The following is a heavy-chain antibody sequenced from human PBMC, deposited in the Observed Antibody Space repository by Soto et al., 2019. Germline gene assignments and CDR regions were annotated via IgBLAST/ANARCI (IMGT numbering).Heavy chain of an antibody. V-gene: IGHV1-69*13. CDR2: IIPIFGTA. CDR3: ARGRYFYSGYDHYYYGMDV. CDR1: GGTFSSYA. D-gene: IGHD5-12*01. J-gene: IGHJ6*02. Sequence: GASVKVSCKASGGTFSSYAISWVRQAPGQGLEWMGGIIPIFGTANYAQKFQGRVTITADESTSTAYMELSSLRSEDTAVYYCARGRYFYSGYDHYYYGMDVWGQGTTVTVSS.